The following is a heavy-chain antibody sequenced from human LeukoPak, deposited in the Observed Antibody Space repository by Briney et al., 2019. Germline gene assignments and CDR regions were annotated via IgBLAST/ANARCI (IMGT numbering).Heavy chain of an antibody. J-gene: IGHJ5*02. D-gene: IGHD3-3*01. CDR3: ATRRSGYVFWFDP. CDR2: FDPEDGET. V-gene: IGHV1-24*01. Sequence: ASVKVSCKVSGYTLTELSMHWVRQAPGKGLEWMGGFDPEDGETIYAQKFQGRVTMTEDKSTDTAYMELSSLRSEDTAVHYCATRRSGYVFWFDPWGQGTLVTVSS. CDR1: GYTLTELS.